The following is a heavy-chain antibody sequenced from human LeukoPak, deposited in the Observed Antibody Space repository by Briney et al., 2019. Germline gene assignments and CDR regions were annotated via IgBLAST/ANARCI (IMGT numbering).Heavy chain of an antibody. CDR3: ARDPCSGGSCYDY. V-gene: IGHV3-11*01. CDR1: GGSISSSNW. D-gene: IGHD2-15*01. J-gene: IGHJ4*02. CDR2: ISSSGSTI. Sequence: PSETLSLTCAVSGGSISSSNWWSWVRQAPGKGLEWVSYISSSGSTIYYADSVKGRFTISRDNAKNSLYLQMNSLRAEDTAVYYCARDPCSGGSCYDYWGQGTLVTVSS.